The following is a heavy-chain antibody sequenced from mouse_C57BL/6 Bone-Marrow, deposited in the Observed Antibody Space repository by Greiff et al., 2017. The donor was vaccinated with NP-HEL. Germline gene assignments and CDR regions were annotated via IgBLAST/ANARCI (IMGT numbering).Heavy chain of an antibody. Sequence: QVHVKQSGPGLVQPSQSLSITCTVSGFSLTSYGVHWVRQSPGKGLEWLGVIWRGGSTDYNAAFMSRLSITKDNSKSQVFFKMNSLQADDTAIYYCAKNTEFYYGNYVWFAYWGQGTLVTVSA. CDR3: AKNTEFYYGNYVWFAY. J-gene: IGHJ3*01. CDR1: GFSLTSYG. V-gene: IGHV2-5*01. D-gene: IGHD2-1*01. CDR2: IWRGGST.